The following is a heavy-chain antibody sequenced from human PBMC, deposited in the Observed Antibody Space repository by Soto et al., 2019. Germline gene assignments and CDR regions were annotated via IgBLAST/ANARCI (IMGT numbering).Heavy chain of an antibody. CDR1: GFTFSSYS. V-gene: IGHV3-21*01. CDR2: ISSSSSYI. J-gene: IGHJ4*02. CDR3: ARDPKIMTTVTTADY. Sequence: EVQLVESGGGLVKPGGSLRLSCAASGFTFSSYSMNWVRQAPGKGLEWVSPISSSSSYIYYADSVKGRFTISRDNAKNSLYLQMNSLRAEDTAVYYCARDPKIMTTVTTADYWGQGTLVTVSS. D-gene: IGHD4-17*01.